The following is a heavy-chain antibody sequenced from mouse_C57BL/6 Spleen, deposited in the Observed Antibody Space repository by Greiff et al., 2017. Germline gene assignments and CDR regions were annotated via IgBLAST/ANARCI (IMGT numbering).Heavy chain of an antibody. Sequence: DVQLVESGGGLVKPGGSLKLPCAASGFTFSSYAMSWVRQTPEKRLEWVATISDGGSYTYYPDNVKGRFTISRDNAKNNLYLQMSHLKSEDTAMYYCARGLSFDYWGQGTTLTVSS. CDR1: GFTFSSYA. V-gene: IGHV5-4*01. CDR2: ISDGGSYT. D-gene: IGHD2-2*01. CDR3: ARGLSFDY. J-gene: IGHJ2*01.